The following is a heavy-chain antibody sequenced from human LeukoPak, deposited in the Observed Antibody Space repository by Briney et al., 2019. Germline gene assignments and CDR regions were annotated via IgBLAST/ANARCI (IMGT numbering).Heavy chain of an antibody. CDR3: AHDGYFNSGSYYDY. CDR1: GFTFSSYA. V-gene: IGHV3-23*01. CDR2: ISGSGGST. D-gene: IGHD1-26*01. J-gene: IGHJ4*02. Sequence: GGSLRLSCAASGFTFSSYAMSWVRQAPGKGLEWVSAISGSGGSTYYADSVKGRFTISRDNSKNTLYLQMNSLRAEDTAVYYCAHDGYFNSGSYYDYWGQGTLVTVSS.